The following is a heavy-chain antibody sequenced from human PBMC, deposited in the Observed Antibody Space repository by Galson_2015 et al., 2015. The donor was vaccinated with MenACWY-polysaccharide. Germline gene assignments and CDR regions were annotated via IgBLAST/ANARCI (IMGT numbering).Heavy chain of an antibody. CDR2: MNPNRGNT. Sequence: SVKASCKASGYTFSSYDINWVRQATGQRLEWMGWMNPNRGNTGYAQIVQGRVTMTRNTSISTAYMQLRSLTSEDTAVYYCARGRRDTAVAAPAAVLLDYWGQGILVTVSS. J-gene: IGHJ4*02. D-gene: IGHD6-19*01. V-gene: IGHV1-8*01. CDR1: GYTFSSYD. CDR3: ARGRRDTAVAAPAAVLLDY.